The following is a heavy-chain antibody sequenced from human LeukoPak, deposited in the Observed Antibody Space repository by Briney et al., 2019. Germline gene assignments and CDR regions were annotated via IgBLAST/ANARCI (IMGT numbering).Heavy chain of an antibody. Sequence: SQTLSLTCAVSGGSISSGGYSWSWIRQPPGKGLEWIGYIYHSGSTYYNPSLKSRVTISVDRSKNQFSLKLSSVTAADTAVYCCAGYSYGSGVYWGQGTLVTVSS. CDR1: GGSISSGGYS. CDR3: AGYSYGSGVY. CDR2: IYHSGST. D-gene: IGHD5-18*01. J-gene: IGHJ4*02. V-gene: IGHV4-30-2*01.